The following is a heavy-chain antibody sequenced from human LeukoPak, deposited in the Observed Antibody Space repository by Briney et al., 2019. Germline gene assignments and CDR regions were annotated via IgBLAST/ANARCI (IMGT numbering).Heavy chain of an antibody. J-gene: IGHJ1*01. D-gene: IGHD3-22*01. V-gene: IGHV4-39*07. Sequence: PSETLSLTCTVSGGSISSSSYFWGWLRQPPGKGLEWIGSMYYSGSTYYNPSLKSRVTMSVDTAKNLFSLKLTSVTAADTAVYYCARGPAFYYDTSGYYYTTEYFHHWGKGALVSVSS. CDR2: MYYSGST. CDR3: ARGPAFYYDTSGYYYTTEYFHH. CDR1: GGSISSSSYF.